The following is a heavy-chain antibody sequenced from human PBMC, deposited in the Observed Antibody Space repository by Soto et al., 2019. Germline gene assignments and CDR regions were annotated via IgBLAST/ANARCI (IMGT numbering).Heavy chain of an antibody. Sequence: GGPLRLSCAASGFTFSSYAISWGRQAPGKGLEWVSAISVSGGSTYYADSVKGRFTISRDNSKNTLYLQMNSLRAEDTAVYYCAKGDLEGGSCHFDYWGQGTLVTVSS. J-gene: IGHJ4*02. V-gene: IGHV3-23*01. CDR2: ISVSGGST. CDR1: GFTFSSYA. CDR3: AKGDLEGGSCHFDY. D-gene: IGHD2-15*01.